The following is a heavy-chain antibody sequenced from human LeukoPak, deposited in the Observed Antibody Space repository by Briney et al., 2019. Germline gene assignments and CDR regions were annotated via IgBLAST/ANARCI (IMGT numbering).Heavy chain of an antibody. J-gene: IGHJ4*02. Sequence: SGGSLTLSCVASRFTFSSYYMYWVRQAPGKGLEWVAFISDDGVKKYYADSVKGRFSISRDNYKKTLYLQLDSLRTGDTAVYYCARVWETQYYFDHWGRGTLVTVSS. CDR2: ISDDGVKK. CDR1: RFTFSSYY. V-gene: IGHV3-30-3*01. CDR3: ARVWETQYYFDH. D-gene: IGHD1-26*01.